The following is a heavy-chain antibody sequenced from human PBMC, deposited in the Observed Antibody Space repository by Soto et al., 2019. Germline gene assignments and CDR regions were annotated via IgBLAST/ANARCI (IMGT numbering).Heavy chain of an antibody. CDR2: IHYSGST. CDR3: ARGPTVNYYYGMDV. V-gene: IGHV4-61*01. J-gene: IGHJ6*02. Sequence: SETLSLTCTVAGGSFSSGSYYWNWILLPPGKGLEWIGYIHYSGSTDYNPTLKSRVAISVDTSKSQFSLKLSSVTAADTAVYYCARGPTVNYYYGMDVWGQGTTVTVSS. CDR1: GGSFSSGSYY. D-gene: IGHD2-21*02.